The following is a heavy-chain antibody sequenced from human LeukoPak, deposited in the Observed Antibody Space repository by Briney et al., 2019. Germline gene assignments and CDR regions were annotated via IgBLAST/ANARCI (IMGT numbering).Heavy chain of an antibody. CDR1: GFTFSSYA. V-gene: IGHV3-23*01. J-gene: IGHJ6*03. D-gene: IGHD4-11*01. Sequence: PGGSLRLSRAAFGFTFSSYAMSWVRQAPGRGLEWVSAISGSGGSTYYADSVKGRFTISRDNSKNTLYLQMNSLRAEDTAVYYCAKLTTVTDYYYYYMDVWGKGTTVTVSS. CDR3: AKLTTVTDYYYYYMDV. CDR2: ISGSGGST.